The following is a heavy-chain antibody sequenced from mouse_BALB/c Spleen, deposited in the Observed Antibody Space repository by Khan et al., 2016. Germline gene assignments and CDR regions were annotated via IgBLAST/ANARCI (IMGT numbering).Heavy chain of an antibody. V-gene: IGHV1-9*01. CDR1: DYTFSNFW. CDR3: AIYGNHPLYAMDY. CDR2: ILPGSGNT. Sequence: QVQLQQPGAELMKPGASVKISCKATDYTFSNFWIEWVKQRPGHGLEWIGEILPGSGNTNYNDKFKGKATFTADTSSNTAYMRLRSLTSEESAGRYCAIYGNHPLYAMDYWGQRTSVTVSS. D-gene: IGHD2-1*01. J-gene: IGHJ4*01.